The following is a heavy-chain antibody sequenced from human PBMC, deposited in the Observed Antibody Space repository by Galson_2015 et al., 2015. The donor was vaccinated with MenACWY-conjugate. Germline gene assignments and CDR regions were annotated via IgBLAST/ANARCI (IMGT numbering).Heavy chain of an antibody. CDR2: IKSQTDGGKI. V-gene: IGHV3-15*01. J-gene: IGHJ6*03. CDR1: AFTFSNAY. CDR3: TTHKPDSWGGLLFHFYMDV. Sequence: SLRLSCAGSAFTFSNAYMSWVRQAPGKGLEWVGRIKSQTDGGKIDYAAPVKGRFALSRDDSKNTLYLQMNSLKIEDTAVYYCTTHKPDSWGGLLFHFYMDVWGKGTTVTVSS. D-gene: IGHD2-21*01.